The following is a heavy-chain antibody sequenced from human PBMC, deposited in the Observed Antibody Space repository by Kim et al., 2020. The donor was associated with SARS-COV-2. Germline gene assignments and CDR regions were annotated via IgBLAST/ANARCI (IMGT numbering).Heavy chain of an antibody. CDR2: ISSSGRTI. V-gene: IGHV3-11*01. CDR1: GFIFSDYY. Sequence: GSLRLSCAASGFIFSDYYMGWIRQAPGKGLEWLSHISSSGRTIKYVDSVKGRFTISRDNAKNSLYLQMDSLRVEDTAVYYCARDRDGYSSLDYWGQGTLVTVSS. J-gene: IGHJ4*02. CDR3: ARDRDGYSSLDY. D-gene: IGHD5-18*01.